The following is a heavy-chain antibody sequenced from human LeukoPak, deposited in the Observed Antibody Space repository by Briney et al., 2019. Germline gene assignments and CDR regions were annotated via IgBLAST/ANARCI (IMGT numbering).Heavy chain of an antibody. CDR3: ARRDYFYGSGGAPYFN. D-gene: IGHD3-10*01. Sequence: PAETRSSTCGVSSGSFNNYNWNWIRQSPGKGLEWIGESNPVSDTNINPSLTGRVTISVDTSKNQVSLKLTSVTAAATEVYFCARRDYFYGSGGAPYFNRGHG. J-gene: IGHJ6*01. CDR2: SNPVSDT. CDR1: SGSFNNYN. V-gene: IGHV4-34*01.